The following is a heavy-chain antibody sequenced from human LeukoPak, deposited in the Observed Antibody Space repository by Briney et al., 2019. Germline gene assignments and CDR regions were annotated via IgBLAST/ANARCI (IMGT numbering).Heavy chain of an antibody. V-gene: IGHV3-66*01. CDR3: ARDRDYYDSSGYYRDAFDI. D-gene: IGHD3-22*01. J-gene: IGHJ3*02. CDR2: IYSGGST. CDR1: GFTFSSYA. Sequence: GGSLRLSCAASGFTFSSYAMSWVRQAPGKGLEWVSVIYSGGSTYYADSVKGRFTISRDNSKNTLYLQMNSLRAEDTAVYYCARDRDYYDSSGYYRDAFDIWGQGTMVTVSS.